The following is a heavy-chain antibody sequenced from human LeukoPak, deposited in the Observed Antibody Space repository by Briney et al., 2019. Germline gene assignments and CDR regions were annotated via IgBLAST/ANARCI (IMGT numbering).Heavy chain of an antibody. Sequence: MPSETLSLTCAVYGGSFSGYYWSWIRQPPGKGLEWIGEINHSGSTNYNPSLKSRLTISVDTSKSQFSLGLSSVTAADTAVYYCARIPYYYDSTVPRWAFDVWDQGTMVTVSS. CDR2: INHSGST. D-gene: IGHD3-22*01. J-gene: IGHJ3*01. CDR1: GGSFSGYY. V-gene: IGHV4-34*01. CDR3: ARIPYYYDSTVPRWAFDV.